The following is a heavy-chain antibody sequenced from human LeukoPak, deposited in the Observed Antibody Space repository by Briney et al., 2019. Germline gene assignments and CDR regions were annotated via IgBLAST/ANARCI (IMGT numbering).Heavy chain of an antibody. Sequence: ASVKVSCKASGYTFTSYGISWVRQAPGQGLEWMGWISAYNGNTNYAQKLQGRVTKTTDTSTSTAYMELRSLRSDDTAVYYCVRWLLRHTDFDYWGQGTLVTVSS. CDR2: ISAYNGNT. D-gene: IGHD3-22*01. CDR1: GYTFTSYG. V-gene: IGHV1-18*01. CDR3: VRWLLRHTDFDY. J-gene: IGHJ4*02.